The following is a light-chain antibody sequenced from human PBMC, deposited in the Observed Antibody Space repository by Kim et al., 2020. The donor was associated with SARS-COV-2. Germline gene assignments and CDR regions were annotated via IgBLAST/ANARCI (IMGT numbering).Light chain of an antibody. CDR1: QSVSSYY. J-gene: IGKJ1*01. Sequence: SPGERATLSCRASQSVSSYYLAWYQQKPGQAPRRLIYGASSRATGIPDRFSGSGSGTDFTLTISRLEPEDFAVYYCQQYGSSPRTFGHGTKVDIK. V-gene: IGKV3-20*01. CDR3: QQYGSSPRT. CDR2: GAS.